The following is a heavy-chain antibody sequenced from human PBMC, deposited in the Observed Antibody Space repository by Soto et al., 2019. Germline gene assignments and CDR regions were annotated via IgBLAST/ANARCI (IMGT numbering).Heavy chain of an antibody. Sequence: ASVKVSCKASVYTFTNFGVTWVRQAPGQGLEWMGWISAYTDDPNYAQKFQGRVTMNIDTSTSTAYMDLRSLTSDNTAVYYCARVIPGAEAWFDPWGQGTLVTVSS. V-gene: IGHV1-18*01. CDR1: VYTFTNFG. D-gene: IGHD2-2*01. CDR2: ISAYTDDP. J-gene: IGHJ5*02. CDR3: ARVIPGAEAWFDP.